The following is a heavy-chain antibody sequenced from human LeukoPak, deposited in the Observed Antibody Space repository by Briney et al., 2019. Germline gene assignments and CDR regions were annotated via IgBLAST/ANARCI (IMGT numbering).Heavy chain of an antibody. CDR1: GYTLTDSS. V-gene: IGHV1-24*01. Sequence: SVKVSSKVSGYTLTDSSMHWVRQAPGKPLERLGSFDAEDGETTYAQKFQGRVTMTEDTSTDTAYMELSSLRSEDTAVYYCATLHGDYEYSFDPWGQGVLVTVSS. CDR2: FDAEDGET. J-gene: IGHJ5*02. CDR3: ATLHGDYEYSFDP. D-gene: IGHD4-17*01.